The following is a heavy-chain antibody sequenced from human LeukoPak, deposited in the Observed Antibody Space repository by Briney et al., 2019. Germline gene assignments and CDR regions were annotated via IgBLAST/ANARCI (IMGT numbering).Heavy chain of an antibody. D-gene: IGHD3-3*01. J-gene: IGHJ5*02. CDR1: GFTFSSYA. Sequence: GGSLRLSCAASGFTFSSYAMSWVRQAPGKGLEWVSSISSSSSYIYYADSVKGRFTISRDNAKNSLYLQMNSLRAEDTAVYYRARDLTRADWFDPWGRGTLVTVSS. V-gene: IGHV3-21*01. CDR3: ARDLTRADWFDP. CDR2: ISSSSSYI.